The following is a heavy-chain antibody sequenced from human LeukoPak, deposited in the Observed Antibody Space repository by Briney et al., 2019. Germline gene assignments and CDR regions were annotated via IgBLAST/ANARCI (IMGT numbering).Heavy chain of an antibody. CDR3: ARAGTN. CDR1: GFIFSNYD. Sequence: GGSLRLSCAASGFIFSNYDMNWVRQAPGKGLEWVSYISGTSSIILYADSVKGRFTISRDNAKNLLYLQMNSLRDEDTAVYYCARAGTNWGQGTLVTVSS. CDR2: ISGTSSII. V-gene: IGHV3-48*02. J-gene: IGHJ4*02.